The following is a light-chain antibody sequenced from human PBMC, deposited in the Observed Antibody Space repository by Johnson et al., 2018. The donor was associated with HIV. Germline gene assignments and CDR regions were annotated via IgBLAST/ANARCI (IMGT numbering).Light chain of an antibody. V-gene: IGLV1-51*02. J-gene: IGLJ1*01. CDR1: SSNIGNNY. CDR3: GTWDSNLSVGD. Sequence: QAVLTQPPSVSAAPGQKVTISCSGSSSNIGNNYVSWYQQLPGTAPKLLIYENNKRPSGIPDRFSGSKSGTSATLGITGLQTGDEADYYCGTWDSNLSVGDFGTGTKVTVL. CDR2: ENN.